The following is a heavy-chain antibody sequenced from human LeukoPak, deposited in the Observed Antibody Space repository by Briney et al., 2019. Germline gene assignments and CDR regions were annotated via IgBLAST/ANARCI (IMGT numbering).Heavy chain of an antibody. CDR2: MRDDGSDI. D-gene: IGHD7-27*01. CDR3: ARDHSPKWGSGERYFDY. J-gene: IGHJ4*02. V-gene: IGHV3-33*01. CDR1: GFNFQTYC. Sequence: GRSLRLSCEASGFNFQTYCMHWVRQAPGKGLEWVAVMRDDGSDIYYADSLKGRFTISRDNSKNTLYLHMNSLGAEDTAIYYCARDHSPKWGSGERYFDYWGQGTLVTVSS.